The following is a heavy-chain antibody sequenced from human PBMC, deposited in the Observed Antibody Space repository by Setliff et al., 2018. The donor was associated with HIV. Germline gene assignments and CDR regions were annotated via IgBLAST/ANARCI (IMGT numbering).Heavy chain of an antibody. CDR2: IYTNGRT. J-gene: IGHJ3*02. Sequence: PSETLSLTCTVSGDSIRRDFYYWNWIRQPAGKGLEWIGHIYTNGRTHYNPSLKSRVTISMDTSKNQFSLKLSSVTAADTAVYYCARNDAFDIWGQGTLVTVS. V-gene: IGHV4-61*09. CDR3: ARNDAFDI. CDR1: GDSIRRDFYY.